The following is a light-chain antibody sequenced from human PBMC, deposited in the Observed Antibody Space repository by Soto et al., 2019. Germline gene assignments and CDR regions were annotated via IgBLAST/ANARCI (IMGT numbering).Light chain of an antibody. CDR2: EAS. CDR1: QSISSW. J-gene: IGKJ1*01. CDR3: QQYNSYST. V-gene: IGKV1-5*03. Sequence: DIQMTQSPSTLSASVGDRVTITCRASQSISSWLAWYQQKPGKAPKVLIYEASSLESGVASRFSGSGSGAEFTLTISRLQPDDVATYYFQQYNSYSTFGQGTKVEIK.